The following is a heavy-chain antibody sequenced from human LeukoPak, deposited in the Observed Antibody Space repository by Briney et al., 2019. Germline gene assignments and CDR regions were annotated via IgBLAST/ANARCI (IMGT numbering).Heavy chain of an antibody. J-gene: IGHJ5*02. CDR3: ARDESSGWSNWFDH. D-gene: IGHD6-19*01. CDR1: GGSISSGGYY. Sequence: SETLSLTCTVSGGSISSGGYYWSWIRQHPGKGLEWIGYIYYSGSTYYNPSLKSRVTISVDTSKNQFSLKLSSVTAADTAVYYCARDESSGWSNWFDHWGQGTLVTVSS. V-gene: IGHV4-31*03. CDR2: IYYSGST.